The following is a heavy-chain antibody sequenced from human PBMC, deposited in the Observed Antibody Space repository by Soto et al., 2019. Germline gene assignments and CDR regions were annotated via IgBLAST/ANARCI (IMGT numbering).Heavy chain of an antibody. CDR1: GYIFTNYD. CDR2: INPNSGNT. J-gene: IGHJ5*02. V-gene: IGHV1-8*01. D-gene: IGHD4-17*01. Sequence: QVQLVQSGAEVKKPGASVKVSCKASGYIFTNYDINWVRQATGQGLEYLGWINPNSGNTGYVQKFKGRVTMTRNTSINTAYMELNSLRSEDTAVYYCARGIKYAHYSRWFDPWGQGTLVTVSS. CDR3: ARGIKYAHYSRWFDP.